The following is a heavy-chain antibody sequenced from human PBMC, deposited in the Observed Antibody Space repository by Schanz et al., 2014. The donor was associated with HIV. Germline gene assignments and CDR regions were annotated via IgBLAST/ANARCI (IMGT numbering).Heavy chain of an antibody. Sequence: VQLVESGGGVVQPGRSLRLSCAASGFTFSSYGMHWVRQAPGKGLEWVAVIWYDGTNKYYADSVKGRFTISRDSSKNTLYLQMSSLRAEDTAMYYCARGGIWEWDQPDFDYWGQGTLVTVSS. CDR1: GFTFSSYG. CDR2: IWYDGTNK. J-gene: IGHJ4*02. V-gene: IGHV3-33*01. CDR3: ARGGIWEWDQPDFDY. D-gene: IGHD2-15*01.